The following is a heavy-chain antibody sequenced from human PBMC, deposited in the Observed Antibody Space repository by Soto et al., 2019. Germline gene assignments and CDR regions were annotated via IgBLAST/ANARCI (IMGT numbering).Heavy chain of an antibody. J-gene: IGHJ5*02. CDR1: GGSISSSSYY. CDR2: IYYSGST. Sequence: PSETLSLTCTVSGGSISSSSYYWGWIRQPPGKGLEWIGSIYYSGSTYYNPSLKSRVTISVDTSKNQFSLKLSSVTAADTAVYYCARQGGTMVRGVIGWFDPWGQGTLVTVSS. V-gene: IGHV4-39*01. D-gene: IGHD3-10*01. CDR3: ARQGGTMVRGVIGWFDP.